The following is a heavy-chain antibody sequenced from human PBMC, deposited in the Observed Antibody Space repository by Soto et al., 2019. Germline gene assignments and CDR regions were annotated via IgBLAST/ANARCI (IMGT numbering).Heavy chain of an antibody. J-gene: IGHJ4*02. CDR3: ARDDSSGYYYQLADY. CDR2: INTGKGNT. CDR1: GYNFTTYA. D-gene: IGHD3-22*01. Sequence: ASVKVSCKASGYNFTTYAIHWVRQAPGQRLEWMGWINTGKGNTKYSQKFQGRVTITRDTSASTAYMDLSSLRSGDTAVYYCARDDSSGYYYQLADYWGQGTLVTVSS. V-gene: IGHV1-3*04.